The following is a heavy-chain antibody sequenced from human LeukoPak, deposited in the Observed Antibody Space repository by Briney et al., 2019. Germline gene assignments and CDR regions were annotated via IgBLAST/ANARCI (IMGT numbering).Heavy chain of an antibody. Sequence: GGSLRLSCAASGFIFSSYGMHWVRQAPGKGLEWVAYIQYDGSNAQYADSVKGRFSISRDSSKNILYLQMNSLRAEDTAVYYCARDNWFDAWGQGTLVTASS. V-gene: IGHV3-30*02. CDR2: IQYDGSNA. CDR3: ARDNWFDA. CDR1: GFIFSSYG. J-gene: IGHJ5*02.